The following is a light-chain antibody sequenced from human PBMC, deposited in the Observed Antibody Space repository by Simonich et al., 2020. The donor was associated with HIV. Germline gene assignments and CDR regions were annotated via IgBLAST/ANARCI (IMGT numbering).Light chain of an antibody. Sequence: DIQMTQAPSSLSASVGDRGTITCRASQSISSYLNWYQQKPGKAPEHLIYTASNLQSGVPSRFSGSVSGTDFTLTISSLQPEDFATYYCQQSYSTPWTFGHGTKVEI. CDR2: TAS. CDR3: QQSYSTPWT. J-gene: IGKJ1*01. V-gene: IGKV1-39*01. CDR1: QSISSY.